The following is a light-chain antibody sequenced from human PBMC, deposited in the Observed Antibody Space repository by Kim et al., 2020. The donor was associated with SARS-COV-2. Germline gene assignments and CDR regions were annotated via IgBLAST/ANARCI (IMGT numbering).Light chain of an antibody. CDR3: QHYDNLP. CDR1: QDISNY. CDR2: GAS. V-gene: IGKV1-33*01. Sequence: SRAASGGDRVTITCQASQDISNYLNWYQQKPGKAPKVLIYGASNMETGVPSRFSGSGSGTDFTYTISSLQPEDIATYYCQHYDNLPFGGGTKLEI. J-gene: IGKJ4*01.